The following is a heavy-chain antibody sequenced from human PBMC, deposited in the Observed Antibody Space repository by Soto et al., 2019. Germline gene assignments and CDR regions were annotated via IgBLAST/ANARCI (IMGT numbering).Heavy chain of an antibody. V-gene: IGHV4-59*01. D-gene: IGHD3-16*02. J-gene: IGHJ4*02. CDR3: ARDRGGVIDY. CDR1: GGSISSYY. CDR2: IYYSGST. Sequence: QVQLQESGPGLVKPSETLSLTCTVSGGSISSYYWSWIRQPPGKGLEWIGYIYYSGSTNYNPSLNSRVTISLDTSKNQFSLKLSSVPAADTAVYYCARDRGGVIDYWGQGTLVTVSS.